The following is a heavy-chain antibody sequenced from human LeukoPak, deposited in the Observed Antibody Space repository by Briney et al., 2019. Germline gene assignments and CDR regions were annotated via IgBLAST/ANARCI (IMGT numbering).Heavy chain of an antibody. CDR2: ISDTGNT. Sequence: GGSLRLSCAASGFTVGSNYMSWVRQAPGKGLEWVSAISDTGNTYHADSVKGRFTISRDSSKNTLFLQMNRLRPEDAAVYYCAKAPVTTCRGAFCYPFDYWGLGTLVTVSS. D-gene: IGHD2-15*01. J-gene: IGHJ4*02. V-gene: IGHV3-53*01. CDR3: AKAPVTTCRGAFCYPFDY. CDR1: GFTVGSNY.